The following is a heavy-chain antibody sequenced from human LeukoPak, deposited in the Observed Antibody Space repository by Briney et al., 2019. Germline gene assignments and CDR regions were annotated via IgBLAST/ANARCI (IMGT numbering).Heavy chain of an antibody. V-gene: IGHV3-64*01. D-gene: IGHD3-10*01. Sequence: PGGSLRLSCAASGFTFSSYAMHWVRQAPGKGLEYVSAISSNGGNTYYANSVKGRFTISRDNSKNTLYLQMGSLRAEDMAVYYCARQMVRGVIGTHMDVWGQGTTVTVSS. CDR1: GFTFSSYA. J-gene: IGHJ6*02. CDR3: ARQMVRGVIGTHMDV. CDR2: ISSNGGNT.